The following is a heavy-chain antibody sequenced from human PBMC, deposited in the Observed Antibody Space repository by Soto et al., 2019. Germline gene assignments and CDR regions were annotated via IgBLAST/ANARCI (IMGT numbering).Heavy chain of an antibody. J-gene: IGHJ6*02. D-gene: IGHD6-19*01. Sequence: SETLSLTCAVSGGSISSSNWWRWVRQPPGKGLEWIGEIYHSGSTNYNPSPKSRVTISVDKSKNQFSLKLSSVTAADTAVYYCAGGSSGWYYYYYGMDVWGQGTTVTVSS. CDR2: IYHSGST. CDR3: AGGSSGWYYYYYGMDV. CDR1: GGSISSSNW. V-gene: IGHV4-4*02.